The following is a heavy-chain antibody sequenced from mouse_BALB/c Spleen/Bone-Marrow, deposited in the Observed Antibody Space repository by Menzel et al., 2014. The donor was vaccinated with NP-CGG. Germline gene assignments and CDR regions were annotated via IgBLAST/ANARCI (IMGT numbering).Heavy chain of an antibody. J-gene: IGHJ3*01. Sequence: VMLVESGPGLVAPSQSLSITCTVSGFPLTSYGVSWVRQPPGKGLEWLGIIWGDGSTNYHSALISRLSISKDNSKSQVFLKLNSLQTDDTATYYCAKPTGNYLFPYWGQGTLVTVSA. CDR2: IWGDGST. V-gene: IGHV2-3*01. CDR1: GFPLTSYG. CDR3: AKPTGNYLFPY. D-gene: IGHD2-1*01.